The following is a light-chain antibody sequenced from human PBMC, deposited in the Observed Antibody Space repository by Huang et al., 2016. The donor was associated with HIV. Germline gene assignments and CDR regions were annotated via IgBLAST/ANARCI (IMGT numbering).Light chain of an antibody. CDR1: QSISRS. CDR2: AAS. V-gene: IGKV1-39*01. CDR3: QQSYSTPT. Sequence: DIQMTQSPSSLAASVGDRVTITCRASQSISRSLNWYQQKPGKDPKLLIYAASSLQRWVPTRFSGSGSGTDFTLTISSLQPEDFATYYCQQSYSTPTFGQGTKLEIK. J-gene: IGKJ2*01.